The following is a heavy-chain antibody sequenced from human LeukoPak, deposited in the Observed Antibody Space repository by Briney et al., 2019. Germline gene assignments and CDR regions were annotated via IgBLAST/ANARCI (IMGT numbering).Heavy chain of an antibody. CDR3: ARDKVGTGTKDY. J-gene: IGHJ4*02. CDR1: GFTFSSYA. D-gene: IGHD1-7*01. V-gene: IGHV3-30-3*01. Sequence: QPGRSLRLSCAASGFTFSSYAMHWVRQAPGKGLEWVAVISYDGSNKYYADSVKGRFTISRDNSKNTLYLRMNSLRAEDTAVYYCARDKVGTGTKDYWGQGTLVTVSS. CDR2: ISYDGSNK.